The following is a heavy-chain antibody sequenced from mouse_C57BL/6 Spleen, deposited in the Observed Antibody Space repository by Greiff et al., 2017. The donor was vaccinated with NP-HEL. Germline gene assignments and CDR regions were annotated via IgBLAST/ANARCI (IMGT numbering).Heavy chain of an antibody. J-gene: IGHJ4*01. CDR3: ARDSYSNYAHAMDY. CDR1: GYSITSGYY. Sequence: EESGPGLVKPSQSLSLTCSVTGYSITSGYYWNWIRQFPGNKLEWMGYISYDGSNNYNPSLKNRISITRDTSKNQFFLKLNSVTTEDTATYYCARDSYSNYAHAMDYWGQGTSVTVSS. CDR2: ISYDGSN. D-gene: IGHD2-5*01. V-gene: IGHV3-6*01.